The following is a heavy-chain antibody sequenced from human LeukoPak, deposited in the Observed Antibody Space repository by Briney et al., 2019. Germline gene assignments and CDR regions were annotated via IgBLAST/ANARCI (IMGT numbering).Heavy chain of an antibody. CDR1: GGSISSSSYY. Sequence: KSSETLSLTCTVSGGSISSSSYYWGWIRQPPGKGLEWIGSIYYSGSTYYNPSLKSRVTISVDTSKNQFSLKLSSVTAADTAVYYCARLGSYAAGYWGQGTLVTVSS. CDR2: IYYSGST. D-gene: IGHD1-26*01. V-gene: IGHV4-39*01. J-gene: IGHJ4*02. CDR3: ARLGSYAAGY.